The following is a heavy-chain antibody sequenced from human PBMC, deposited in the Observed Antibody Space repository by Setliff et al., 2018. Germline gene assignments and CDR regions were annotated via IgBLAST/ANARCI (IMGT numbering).Heavy chain of an antibody. D-gene: IGHD3-10*01. V-gene: IGHV1-69*10. CDR2: IIPILGIA. J-gene: IGHJ6*02. CDR3: ARSKRLWFGELSDDYYYYYGMDV. CDR1: GGTFSSYA. Sequence: PSVKVSCKASGGTFSSYAISWVRQAPGQGLEWMGGIIPILGIANYAQKFQGRVTITADESTSTAYMELSSLRSEDTAVYYCARSKRLWFGELSDDYYYYYGMDVWGQGTTVTVSS.